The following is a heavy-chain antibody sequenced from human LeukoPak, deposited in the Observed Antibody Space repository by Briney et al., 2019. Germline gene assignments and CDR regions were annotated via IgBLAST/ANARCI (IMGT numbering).Heavy chain of an antibody. J-gene: IGHJ4*02. CDR2: ISGSGGST. Sequence: PGGSLRLSCAASGFTFSSYAMSWVRQAPGKGLEWVSAISGSGGSTYYADSVKGRFTISRDNSKNTLYLQMNSLRAEDTAVYYCATLPPIPGKARQLWSYNFDYWGQGTLVTVSS. V-gene: IGHV3-23*01. D-gene: IGHD4/OR15-4a*01. CDR3: ATLPPIPGKARQLWSYNFDY. CDR1: GFTFSSYA.